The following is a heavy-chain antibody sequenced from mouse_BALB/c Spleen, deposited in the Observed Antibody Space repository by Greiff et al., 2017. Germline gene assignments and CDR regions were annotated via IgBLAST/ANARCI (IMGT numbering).Heavy chain of an antibody. Sequence: VESGGGLVQPKGSLKLSCAASGFTFNTYAMNWVRQAPGKGLEWVARIRSKSNNYATYYADSVKDRFTISRDDSQSILYLQMNNLKTEDTAMYYCVRQGYGSSFDYWGQGTTLTVSS. V-gene: IGHV10-1*02. J-gene: IGHJ2*01. CDR1: GFTFNTYA. CDR2: IRSKSNNYAT. CDR3: VRQGYGSSFDY. D-gene: IGHD1-1*01.